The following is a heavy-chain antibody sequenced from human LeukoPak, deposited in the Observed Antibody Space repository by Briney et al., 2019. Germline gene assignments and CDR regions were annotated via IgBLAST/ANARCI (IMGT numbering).Heavy chain of an antibody. D-gene: IGHD4-23*01. CDR2: IIPIFGTA. Sequence: SVKVSCKASGGTFSSYAISWVRQAPGQGLEWMGGIIPIFGTANYAQKFQGRVTITADDSTSTAYMELSSLRSEDTAVYYCARGTPVDYGGKPQEYFQHWGQGTLVTVSS. CDR1: GGTFSSYA. CDR3: ARGTPVDYGGKPQEYFQH. V-gene: IGHV1-69*13. J-gene: IGHJ1*01.